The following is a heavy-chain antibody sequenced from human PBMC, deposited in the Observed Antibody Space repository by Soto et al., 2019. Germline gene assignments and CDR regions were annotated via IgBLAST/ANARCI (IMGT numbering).Heavy chain of an antibody. J-gene: IGHJ3*02. CDR1: GFTFSSYA. V-gene: IGHV3-23*01. CDR2: ISGSGGST. Sequence: EVQLLESGGGLVQPGGSRRLSCAASGFTFSSYAMSWVRQAPGKGLGWVSAISGSGGSTYYADSVKGLFTISRDNSKNTLYLQMNSLRAEDTAVYYCATEEYSSSSGTDAFDIWGQGTMVTVSS. CDR3: ATEEYSSSSGTDAFDI. D-gene: IGHD6-6*01.